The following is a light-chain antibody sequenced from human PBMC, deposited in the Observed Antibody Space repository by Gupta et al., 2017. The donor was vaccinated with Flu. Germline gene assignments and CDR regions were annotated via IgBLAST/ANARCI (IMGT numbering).Light chain of an antibody. V-gene: IGLV1-51*02. Sequence: KVTISCSGSSSNVERQSVCWYQVLPGTAPKLLMYENDKRPSGVPDRFSGSKSGTSATLGITGLQTGDEADYYCGSWDSSRSGWVFGGGTKLTVL. J-gene: IGLJ3*02. CDR2: END. CDR3: GSWDSSRSGWV. CDR1: SSNVERQS.